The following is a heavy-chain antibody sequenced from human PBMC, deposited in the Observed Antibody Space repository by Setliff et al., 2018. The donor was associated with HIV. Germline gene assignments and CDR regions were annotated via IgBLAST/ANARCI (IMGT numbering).Heavy chain of an antibody. CDR2: INHRGRT. V-gene: IGHV4-34*01. CDR3: ARQAIFGYYDSSGYLDY. Sequence: SETLSLTCAVYGGSLSGYYWSWIRQAPGKGLEWSGEINHRGRTRYNPSLKSRVTISVDTYKSQFSLRLSSVTASDKAVYYCARQAIFGYYDSSGYLDYWGQGTLVTVSS. D-gene: IGHD3-22*01. J-gene: IGHJ4*02. CDR1: GGSLSGYY.